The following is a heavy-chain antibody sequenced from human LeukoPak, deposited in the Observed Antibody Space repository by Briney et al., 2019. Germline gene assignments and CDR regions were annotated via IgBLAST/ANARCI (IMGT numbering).Heavy chain of an antibody. J-gene: IGHJ3*02. Sequence: GGPLRLSCAASGFTWSRCDMSWIRQAPGKGLEWVSYISSSGSTTSYADSVKGRFTISRDNAKNSLYLLKNSLRAEDTPVYYCASRRSGELRIWGQGTMVTVSS. CDR3: ASRRSGELRI. D-gene: IGHD3-10*01. V-gene: IGHV3-48*03. CDR1: GFTWSRCD. CDR2: ISSSGSTT.